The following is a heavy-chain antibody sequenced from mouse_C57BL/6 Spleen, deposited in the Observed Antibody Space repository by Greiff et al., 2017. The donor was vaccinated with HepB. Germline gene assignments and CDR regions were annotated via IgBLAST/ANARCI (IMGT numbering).Heavy chain of an antibody. CDR2: INPNNGGT. J-gene: IGHJ1*03. Sequence: VQLQQSGPELVKPGASVKIPCKASGYTFTDYNMDWVKQSHGKSLEWIGDINPNNGGTIYNQKFKGKATLTVDKSSSTAYMELRSLTSEDTAVYYCARTVVAHWYFDVWGTGTTVTVSS. V-gene: IGHV1-18*01. CDR1: GYTFTDYN. D-gene: IGHD1-1*01. CDR3: ARTVVAHWYFDV.